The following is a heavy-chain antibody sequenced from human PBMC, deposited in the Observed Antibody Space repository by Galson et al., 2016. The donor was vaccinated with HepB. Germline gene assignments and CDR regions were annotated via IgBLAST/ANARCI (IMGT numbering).Heavy chain of an antibody. CDR3: ARASGVAFGEFPLDY. CDR2: IYYNGRT. J-gene: IGHJ4*02. Sequence: TLSLTCTVSDDSIKSGGYYWSWIRQHPGKGLEWIGYIYYNGRTYYNPSLKSRVTIPIETSKKQSSLKVSSVTAADTAVYYCARASGVAFGEFPLDYWGQGTLVTVSS. D-gene: IGHD3-10*01. V-gene: IGHV4-31*03. CDR1: DDSIKSGGYY.